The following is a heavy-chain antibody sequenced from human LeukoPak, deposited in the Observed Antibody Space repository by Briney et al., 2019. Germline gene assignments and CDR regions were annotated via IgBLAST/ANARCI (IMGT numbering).Heavy chain of an antibody. J-gene: IGHJ4*02. D-gene: IGHD6-13*01. CDR1: GDSSSRNYY. CDR3: ARGAAAGDFDY. V-gene: IGHV4-38-2*02. CDR2: IYHSGST. Sequence: PSETLSLTCTVSGDSSSRNYYWGWIRQPPGKGLEWIGYIYHSGSTYYNPSLKSRVTISVDRSKNQFSLKLSSVTAADTAVYYCARGAAAGDFDYWGQGTLVTVSS.